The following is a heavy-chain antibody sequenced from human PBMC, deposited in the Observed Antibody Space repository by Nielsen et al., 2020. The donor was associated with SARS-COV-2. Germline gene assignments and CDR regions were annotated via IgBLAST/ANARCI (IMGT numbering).Heavy chain of an antibody. CDR2: ISYDGSNK. J-gene: IGHJ4*02. Sequence: GGSLRLSCAASGFTFSSYAMHWVRQAPGKGLEWVAVISYDGSNKYYADSVKGRFTISRDNSKNTLYLQMNSLRAEDTAVYYCARGRLRFLEWLTHFDYWGQGTLVTVSS. V-gene: IGHV3-30-3*01. CDR1: GFTFSSYA. CDR3: ARGRLRFLEWLTHFDY. D-gene: IGHD3-3*01.